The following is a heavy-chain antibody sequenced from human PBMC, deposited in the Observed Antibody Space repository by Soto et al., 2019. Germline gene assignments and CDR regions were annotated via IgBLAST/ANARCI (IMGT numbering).Heavy chain of an antibody. CDR2: INTYNGNT. Sequence: QVQLVQSGAEVKNPGASVKVSCKASGYTFTRYGIGWARQAPGQGLEWMGWINTYNGNTNYAQNVQGRVTLTTDTSTSTAYMELRSLRSTDTAVYYCAMVDVYVTPSPQDVWGQGTTVIVSS. CDR3: AMVDVYVTPSPQDV. CDR1: GYTFTRYG. J-gene: IGHJ6*02. D-gene: IGHD3-16*01. V-gene: IGHV1-18*01.